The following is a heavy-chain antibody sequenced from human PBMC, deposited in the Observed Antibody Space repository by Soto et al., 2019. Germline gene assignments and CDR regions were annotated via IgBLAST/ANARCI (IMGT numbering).Heavy chain of an antibody. V-gene: IGHV3-30*18. CDR3: AKDGQQLASYYFDY. CDR1: GFTFSSYG. Sequence: GGSLRLSCAASGFTFSSYGMHWVRQAPGKGLEWVAVISYDGSNKYYADSVKGRFTISRDNSKNTLYLQMNSLRAEDTAVYYCAKDGQQLASYYFDYWGQGTLVTVSS. J-gene: IGHJ4*02. D-gene: IGHD6-13*01. CDR2: ISYDGSNK.